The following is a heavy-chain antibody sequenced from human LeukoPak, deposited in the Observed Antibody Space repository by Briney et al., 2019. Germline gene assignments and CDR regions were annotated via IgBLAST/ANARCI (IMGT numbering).Heavy chain of an antibody. D-gene: IGHD6-19*01. V-gene: IGHV3-53*01. J-gene: IGHJ4*02. CDR3: ARERHSSGCYDY. CDR1: GFTFNTYT. CDR2: IYSGGST. Sequence: GGSLRLSCAASGFTFNTYTMSWVRQAPGKGLEWVSVIYSGGSTYYADSVKGRFTISRDNSKNTLYLQMNSLRAEDTAVYYCARERHSSGCYDYWGQGTLVTVST.